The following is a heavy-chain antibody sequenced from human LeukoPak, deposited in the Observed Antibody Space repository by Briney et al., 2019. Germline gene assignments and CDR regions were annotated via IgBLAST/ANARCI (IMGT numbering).Heavy chain of an antibody. CDR1: GGSISSYY. CDR2: IYYSGST. V-gene: IGHV4-59*01. Sequence: SEALSLTCTVSGGSISSYYWSWIRQPPGKGLEWIGYIYYSGSTNYNPSLKSRVTISVATSKNQFSLKLSSVTAADTAVYYCASSSVLRYFDWLPMPFDYWGQGTLVTVSS. CDR3: ASSSVLRYFDWLPMPFDY. D-gene: IGHD3-9*01. J-gene: IGHJ4*02.